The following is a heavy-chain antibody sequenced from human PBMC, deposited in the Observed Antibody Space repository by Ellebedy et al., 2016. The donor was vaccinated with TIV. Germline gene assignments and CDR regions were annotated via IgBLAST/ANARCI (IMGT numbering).Heavy chain of an antibody. CDR3: ARAHY. Sequence: PGGSLRLSCAASGFTFRSEWMSWVRKAPGKGLEWVANIKEDGSEKDYVDLVKGRFTISRDNAKNSLYLQMNNLRVEDTAVYYCARAHYWGQGTLVTVSS. CDR1: GFTFRSEW. J-gene: IGHJ4*02. CDR2: IKEDGSEK. V-gene: IGHV3-7*01. D-gene: IGHD3-10*01.